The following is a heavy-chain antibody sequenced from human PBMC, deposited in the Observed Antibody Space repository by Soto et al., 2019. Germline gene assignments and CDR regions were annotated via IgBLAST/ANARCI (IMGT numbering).Heavy chain of an antibody. J-gene: IGHJ4*02. CDR3: ARRENRAGFDY. CDR1: GYMFTSYT. Sequence: GASGMLSCKDSGYMFTSYTMHWVRQAPGQRLEWMGWINAGSGNTNYSQKFQGRVTMTTDTSTSTVYMELSSLRSEDTAVYYCARRENRAGFDYWGQGTQVTVSS. V-gene: IGHV1-3*01. CDR2: INAGSGNT.